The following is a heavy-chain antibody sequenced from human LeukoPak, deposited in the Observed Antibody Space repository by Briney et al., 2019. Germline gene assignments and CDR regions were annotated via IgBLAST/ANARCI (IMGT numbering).Heavy chain of an antibody. CDR2: FNATEGT. CDR3: ARSAHSGFDI. J-gene: IGHJ3*02. D-gene: IGHD5-12*01. Sequence: SETLSLTCIMSGASINTYHWSWIRQSAGKGLEWIGRFNATEGTHYNPSLSSRATLSIDTSKNHFSLKLSSVTAADTAVYYCARSAHSGFDIWGQGTMVTVSS. CDR1: GASINTYH. V-gene: IGHV4-4*07.